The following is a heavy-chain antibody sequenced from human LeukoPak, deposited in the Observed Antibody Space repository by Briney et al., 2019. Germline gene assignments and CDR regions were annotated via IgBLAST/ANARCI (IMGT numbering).Heavy chain of an antibody. D-gene: IGHD2-2*01. CDR2: IIPIFGTA. CDR1: GGTFSSYA. J-gene: IGHJ5*02. Sequence: GASVKVSCKASGGTFSSYAISWVRQAPGQGLEWMGGIIPIFGTANYAQKFQGRVTITADESTSTAYMELSSLRSEDTAVYYCATDYCSSTSCYRGAIDPWGQGTLVTVSS. V-gene: IGHV1-69*13. CDR3: ATDYCSSTSCYRGAIDP.